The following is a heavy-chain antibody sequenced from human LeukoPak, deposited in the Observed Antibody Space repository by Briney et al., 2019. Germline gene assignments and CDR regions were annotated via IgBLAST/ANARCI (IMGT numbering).Heavy chain of an antibody. V-gene: IGHV1-18*01. CDR2: ISAYNGNT. D-gene: IGHD2-21*02. CDR1: GYTFTSYG. J-gene: IGHJ3*02. Sequence: ASVKVSCKASGYTFTSYGISWVRQAPGQGLEWMGWISAYNGNTNYAQKLQGRVTMTTDKSTSTAYMELSSLRSEDTAVYYCARAREVVTAYVRAFDIWGQGTMVTVSS. CDR3: ARAREVVTAYVRAFDI.